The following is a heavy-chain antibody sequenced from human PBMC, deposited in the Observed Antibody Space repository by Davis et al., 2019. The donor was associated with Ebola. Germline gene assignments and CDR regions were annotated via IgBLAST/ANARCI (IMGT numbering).Heavy chain of an antibody. CDR2: ISGSGGST. J-gene: IGHJ4*02. V-gene: IGHV3-23*01. D-gene: IGHD6-19*01. CDR1: GFTFSSYA. Sequence: GASLNISCAASGFTFSSYAMSWVRQAPGKGLEWVSAISGSGGSTYYADSVKGRFTISRDNSKNTLYLQMNSLRAEDTAVYYCAKAGSGWDFDYWGQGTLVTVAS. CDR3: AKAGSGWDFDY.